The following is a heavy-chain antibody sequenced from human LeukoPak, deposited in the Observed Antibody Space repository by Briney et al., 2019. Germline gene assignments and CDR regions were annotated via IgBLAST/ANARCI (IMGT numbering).Heavy chain of an antibody. V-gene: IGHV1-2*06. Sequence: ASVKVSCKASGYTFTGYHMHWVRQAPGRGLEWMGRINPNSGDTNYAQKFQGRVTMTRDTSISTAYMELSRLRSDDTAVFYCARDYCSSTSCLFDYWGQGTLVTVSS. CDR1: GYTFTGYH. CDR2: INPNSGDT. D-gene: IGHD2-2*01. CDR3: ARDYCSSTSCLFDY. J-gene: IGHJ4*02.